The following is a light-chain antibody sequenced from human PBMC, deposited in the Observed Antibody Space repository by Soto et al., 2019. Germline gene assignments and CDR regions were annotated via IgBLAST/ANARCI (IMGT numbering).Light chain of an antibody. Sequence: IVMTQSPDSLAVSLGERATINCKSSQNILYRSNNQNYLAWYQHKPGQPPKLLIYWASTRESGVPDRLSGSGSGADFTLTISSLQAEDVATYYCQQYYKTPWTFGQGTKVEIK. CDR2: WAS. CDR3: QQYYKTPWT. V-gene: IGKV4-1*01. J-gene: IGKJ1*01. CDR1: QNILYRSNNQNY.